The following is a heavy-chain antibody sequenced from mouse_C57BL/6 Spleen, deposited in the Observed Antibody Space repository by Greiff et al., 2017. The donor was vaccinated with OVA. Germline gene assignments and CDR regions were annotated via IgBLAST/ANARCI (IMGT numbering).Heavy chain of an antibody. CDR2: INYDGSST. CDR1: GFTFSDYY. D-gene: IGHD1-1*01. CDR3: AREGDYGSEEDYFDY. Sequence: EVHLVESEGGLVQPGSSMKLSCTASGFTFSDYYMAWVRQVPEKGLEWVANINYDGSSTYYLDSLKSRFIISRDNAKNILYLQMSSLKSEDTATYYCAREGDYGSEEDYFDYWGQGTTLTVSS. V-gene: IGHV5-16*01. J-gene: IGHJ2*01.